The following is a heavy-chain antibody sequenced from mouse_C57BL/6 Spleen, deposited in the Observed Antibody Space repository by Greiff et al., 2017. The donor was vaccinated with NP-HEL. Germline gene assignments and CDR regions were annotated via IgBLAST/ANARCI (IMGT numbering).Heavy chain of an antibody. CDR1: GYTFTSYN. J-gene: IGHJ2*01. D-gene: IGHD1-1*01. CDR3: ARDLTITTVVARDY. CDR2: IYPGNGDT. V-gene: IGHV1-12*01. Sequence: QVQLKESGAELVRPGASVKMSCKASGYTFTSYNMHWVKQTPRQGLEWIGAIYPGNGDTSYNQKFKGKATLTVDKSSSTAYMQLSSLTSEDSAVYVCARDLTITTVVARDYWGQGTTLTVSS.